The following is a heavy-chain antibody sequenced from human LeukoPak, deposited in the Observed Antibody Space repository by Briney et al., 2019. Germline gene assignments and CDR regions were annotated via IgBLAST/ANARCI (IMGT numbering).Heavy chain of an antibody. D-gene: IGHD4-23*01. CDR3: ARDSPLNYGGNYFDY. CDR2: IYYSGST. V-gene: IGHV4-59*12. J-gene: IGHJ4*02. Sequence: SGTLSLTCTVSGGSISSDYWSWIRQPPGKGLEWIGYIYYSGSTNYNPSLKSRVTISVDRSKNQFSLKLSSVTAADTAVYYCARDSPLNYGGNYFDYWGQGTLVTVSS. CDR1: GGSISSDY.